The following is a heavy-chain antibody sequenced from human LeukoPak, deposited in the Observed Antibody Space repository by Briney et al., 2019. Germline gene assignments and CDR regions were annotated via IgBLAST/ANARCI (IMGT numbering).Heavy chain of an antibody. CDR2: ISYDGSNK. V-gene: IGHV3-30-3*01. CDR3: AKDYDSSGFYFDY. CDR1: GFTFSSYA. J-gene: IGHJ4*02. D-gene: IGHD3-22*01. Sequence: PGRSLRLSCAASGFTFSSYAMHWVRQAPGKGLEWVAVISYDGSNKYYAASVKRRFTISRDDSMNTLYLQMNSLGAEDTAVYYCAKDYDSSGFYFDYWGPGTLVTVSS.